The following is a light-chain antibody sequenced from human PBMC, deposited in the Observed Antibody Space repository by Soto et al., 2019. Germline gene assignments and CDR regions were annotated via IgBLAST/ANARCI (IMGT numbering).Light chain of an antibody. CDR2: DAS. CDR1: QSVSSSTY. Sequence: EIVLTQSPGTLSLSPGERATLSCRASQSVSSSTYLAWYQQKAGQAPRLLIYDASSRATGIPDRFSGSGSRTDFTLTISRLEPEDFAVYYCQQYGTSSRTFGQGTKVDIK. V-gene: IGKV3-20*01. CDR3: QQYGTSSRT. J-gene: IGKJ1*01.